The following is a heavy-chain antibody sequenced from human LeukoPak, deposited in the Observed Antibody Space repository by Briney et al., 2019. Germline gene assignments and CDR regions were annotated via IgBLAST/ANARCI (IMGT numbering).Heavy chain of an antibody. CDR3: ARAASQAFDY. CDR1: GGSISSGSYY. V-gene: IGHV4-61*02. CDR2: ISTSGST. Sequence: SQTLSLTCTVSGGSISSGSYYWSWIRQPAGKGLEWIGRISTSGSTNYNPSLKSRITISVDTSKNQFSLNLSSVTAVDTAVYYCARAASQAFDYWGQGTLVTVSS. J-gene: IGHJ4*02.